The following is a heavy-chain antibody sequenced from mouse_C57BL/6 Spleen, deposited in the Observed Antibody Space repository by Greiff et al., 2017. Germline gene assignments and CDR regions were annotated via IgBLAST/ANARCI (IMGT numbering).Heavy chain of an antibody. J-gene: IGHJ1*03. Sequence: QVQLQQPGAELVKPGASVKMSCKASGYTFTSYWITWVKQRPGHGLEWIGDIYPGSGSTNYNEKFQSKATLTVDPSSSTAYMQLSSLTSADSAVYYCANDYGSSYGYFDVWGTGTTVTVSS. V-gene: IGHV1-55*01. D-gene: IGHD1-1*01. CDR3: ANDYGSSYGYFDV. CDR2: IYPGSGST. CDR1: GYTFTSYW.